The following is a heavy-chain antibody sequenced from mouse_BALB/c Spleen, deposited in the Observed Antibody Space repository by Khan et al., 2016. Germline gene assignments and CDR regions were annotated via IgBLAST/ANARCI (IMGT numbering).Heavy chain of an antibody. CDR2: IIYSGST. Sequence: EVQLQESGPGLMKPSQSLSLTCTVTGYSITSDYAWNWIRQFPGNKLEWMGYIIYSGSTTYTPSLKSRISITRDTSKNQFFVQLNYVTIEDTATYYCASDGPSYAMDYWGQGTSVTVSS. V-gene: IGHV3-2*02. CDR3: ASDGPSYAMDY. CDR1: GYSITSDYA. D-gene: IGHD2-3*01. J-gene: IGHJ4*01.